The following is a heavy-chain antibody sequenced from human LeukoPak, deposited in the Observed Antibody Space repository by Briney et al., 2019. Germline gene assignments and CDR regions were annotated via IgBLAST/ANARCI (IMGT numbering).Heavy chain of an antibody. J-gene: IGHJ4*02. CDR1: GGSIGSYY. D-gene: IGHD3-22*01. CDR3: ARNLYDSSGSMGIYTFDY. Sequence: SSGTLSLTCTVSGGSIGSYYWSWIRQPPGKGLEWIGYIYYSGSTDCNPSLKSRVTISVDTSKNQFSLKLSSVTAADTAVYYCARNLYDSSGSMGIYTFDYWGQGTLVTVSS. CDR2: IYYSGST. V-gene: IGHV4-59*01.